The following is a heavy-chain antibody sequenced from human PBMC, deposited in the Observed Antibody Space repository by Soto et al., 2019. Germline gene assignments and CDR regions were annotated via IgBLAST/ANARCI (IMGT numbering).Heavy chain of an antibody. J-gene: IGHJ5*02. CDR2: INSDGSST. V-gene: IGHV3-74*01. CDR1: GFIFSSYW. D-gene: IGHD7-27*01. Sequence: SGGSLRLSCEGSGFIFSSYWMHWVRQAPGKGLAWVSRINSDGSSTSYADSVKGRFTISRDNAKNTLYLQVNSLRAEDTAVYYCARDTGDTWFDPWGQGTLVTVSS. CDR3: ARDTGDTWFDP.